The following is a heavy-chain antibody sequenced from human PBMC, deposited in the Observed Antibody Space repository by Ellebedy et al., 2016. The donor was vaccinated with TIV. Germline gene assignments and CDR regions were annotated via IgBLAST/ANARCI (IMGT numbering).Heavy chain of an antibody. CDR2: IVSNGDST. CDR3: VKAWGD. CDR1: GFTFSSYA. D-gene: IGHD3-16*01. Sequence: GESLKISCSASGFTFSSYAMHWVRQAPGKGLEYISAIVSNGDSTYYANSVKGRFTISRDNSKNTLYLQMSSLRPEDTAVYYCVKAWGDWGQGTLATVSS. V-gene: IGHV3-64D*06. J-gene: IGHJ4*02.